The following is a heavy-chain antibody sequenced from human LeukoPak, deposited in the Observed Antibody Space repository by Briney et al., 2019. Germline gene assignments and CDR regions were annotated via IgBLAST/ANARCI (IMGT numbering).Heavy chain of an antibody. Sequence: SETLSLTCTVSGGFISSYYWSWIRQPPGKGLEWIGYIYYSGSTNYNPSLKSRVTISVDTSKNQFSLKLSTVTAADTAVYYSARLGLMDGYWGQGTLVTVSS. V-gene: IGHV4-59*08. J-gene: IGHJ4*02. CDR1: GGFISSYY. D-gene: IGHD2-8*01. CDR3: ARLGLMDGY. CDR2: IYYSGST.